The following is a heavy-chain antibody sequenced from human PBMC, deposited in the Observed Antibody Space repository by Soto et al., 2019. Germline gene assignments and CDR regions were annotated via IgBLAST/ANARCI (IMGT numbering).Heavy chain of an antibody. CDR1: GFTFSNYA. CDR2: ISGSGGNT. V-gene: IGHV3-23*01. D-gene: IGHD3-10*01. Sequence: GESLKISCAASGFTFSNYAMSWVRQAPWKGLEWVSTISGSGGNTYYADSVKGRFTISRDSSKNTLYLQMNSLRAEDTAVYHCAKDRVVRGVAGAFDIWGQGTMVT. J-gene: IGHJ3*02. CDR3: AKDRVVRGVAGAFDI.